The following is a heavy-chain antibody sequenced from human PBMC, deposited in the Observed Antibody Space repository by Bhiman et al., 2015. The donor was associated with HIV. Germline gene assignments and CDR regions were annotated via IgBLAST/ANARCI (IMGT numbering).Heavy chain of an antibody. CDR3: TRAPNHYYYMDV. V-gene: IGHV3-21*01. Sequence: EVELVESGGGLVQPGESLRLSCAASGFPLSGFWMSWVRQAPGKGLEWVSSVTSSSTYISYADSVKGRFTISRDNAKNSLYLQMNSLRGDDTAVYFCTRAPNHYYYMDVWGKGTTVTVSS. J-gene: IGHJ6*03. CDR1: GFPLSGFW. CDR2: VTSSSTYI.